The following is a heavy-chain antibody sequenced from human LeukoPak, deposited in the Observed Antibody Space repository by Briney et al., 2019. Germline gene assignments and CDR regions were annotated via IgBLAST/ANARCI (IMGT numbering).Heavy chain of an antibody. CDR2: ISSSGGTT. J-gene: IGHJ4*02. V-gene: IGHV3-23*01. Sequence: GGSLRLSCAASGFTFSSYAMTWVRQAPGKGLEWVSSISSSGGTTYYADSVKGRFTISRDNSKNTLYLQMNSLRAEGTAVYYCARGSKSGWYDYWGQGTLVTVSS. CDR1: GFTFSSYA. CDR3: ARGSKSGWYDY. D-gene: IGHD6-19*01.